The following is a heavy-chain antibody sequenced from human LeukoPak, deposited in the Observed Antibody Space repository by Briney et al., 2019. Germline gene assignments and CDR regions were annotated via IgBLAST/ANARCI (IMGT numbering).Heavy chain of an antibody. V-gene: IGHV3-23*01. Sequence: GGSLRLSCAASGFTFSSYAMSWVRQAPGKGLAWVSTISGGSGSTYCADSVKGRFTISRDNSKNTLYLQMNSLRDEDTAVYYCAWPPAPWGQGTLVTVSS. D-gene: IGHD2-2*01. CDR2: ISGGSGST. J-gene: IGHJ4*02. CDR1: GFTFSSYA. CDR3: AWPPAP.